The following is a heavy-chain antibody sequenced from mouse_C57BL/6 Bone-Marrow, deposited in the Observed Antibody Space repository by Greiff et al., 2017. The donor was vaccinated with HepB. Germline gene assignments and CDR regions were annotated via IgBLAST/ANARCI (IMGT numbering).Heavy chain of an antibody. V-gene: IGHV5-4*01. CDR1: GFTFSSYA. Sequence: DVHLVESGGGLVKPGGSLKLSCAASGFTFSSYAMSWVRQTPEKRLEWVATISDGGSYTYYPDNVKGRFTISRDNAKNNLYLQMSHLKSEDTAMYYGARRSTMITTYFDYWGQGTTLTVSS. CDR3: ARRSTMITTYFDY. J-gene: IGHJ2*01. D-gene: IGHD2-4*01. CDR2: ISDGGSYT.